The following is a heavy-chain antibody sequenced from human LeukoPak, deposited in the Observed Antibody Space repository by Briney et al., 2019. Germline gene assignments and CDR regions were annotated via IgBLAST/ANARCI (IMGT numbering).Heavy chain of an antibody. D-gene: IGHD6-19*01. J-gene: IGHJ5*02. CDR2: ISSSGSTI. CDR1: GFTFSDYY. V-gene: IGHV3-11*01. Sequence: PGGSLRLSCAASGFTFSDYYMSWIRQAPGKGLEWVSYISSSGSTIYYADSVKGRFTISRDNPKNTLYLQMNSLRAEDTAVYYCAKSGSGWSNWFDPWGQGTLVTVSS. CDR3: AKSGSGWSNWFDP.